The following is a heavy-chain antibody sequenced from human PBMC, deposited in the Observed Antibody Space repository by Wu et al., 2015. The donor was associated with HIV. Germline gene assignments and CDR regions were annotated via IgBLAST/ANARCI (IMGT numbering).Heavy chain of an antibody. D-gene: IGHD1-1*01. CDR3: ASRVGRTGNMEAFDL. CDR1: GYNFTNYH. V-gene: IGHV1-46*03. Sequence: VQLVQSGAXVKRPGASVRISCKASGYNFTNYHMHWVRQAPGQGPEWMGVINPRENRVSYSQKFQGRVTMTRDTSTSTLNMELSSLTAEDTAVYYCASRVGRTGNMEAFDLWGQGDTGHRLF. CDR2: INPRENRV. J-gene: IGHJ3*01.